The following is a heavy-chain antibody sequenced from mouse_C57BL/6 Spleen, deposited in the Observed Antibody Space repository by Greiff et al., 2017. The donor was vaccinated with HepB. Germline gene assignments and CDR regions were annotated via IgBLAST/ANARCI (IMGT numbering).Heavy chain of an antibody. CDR2: IYPGSGNT. CDR1: GYTVTDYY. J-gene: IGHJ2*01. Sequence: VQLQQAGGELVGPGASVKLSCESSGYTVTDYYIKWVKQRPGQGLEWIARIYPGSGNTYYNEKFKGKATLTAEKSSSTAYMQLSSLTSEDSAVYVGARGGITGPYYFDYWGQGTTLTVSS. CDR3: ARGGITGPYYFDY. D-gene: IGHD4-1*01. V-gene: IGHV1-76*01.